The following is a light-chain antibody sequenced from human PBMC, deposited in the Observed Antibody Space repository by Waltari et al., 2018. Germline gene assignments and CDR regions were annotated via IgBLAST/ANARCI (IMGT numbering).Light chain of an antibody. CDR2: ENS. Sequence: QSVLTQPPSVSAAPGQRVTISCSGGSSNIGNNYVSWYRQFPGTAPKLLIYENSERPSWIPGRVSGSKSGTSATLDITGLQAGDEADYYCGTWDSSLSGAVFGGGTHLTVL. CDR3: GTWDSSLSGAV. V-gene: IGLV1-51*02. CDR1: SSNIGNNY. J-gene: IGLJ7*01.